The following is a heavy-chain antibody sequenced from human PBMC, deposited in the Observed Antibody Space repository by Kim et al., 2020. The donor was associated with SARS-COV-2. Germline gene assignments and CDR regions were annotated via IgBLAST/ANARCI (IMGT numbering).Heavy chain of an antibody. V-gene: IGHV4-39*01. CDR1: GGSISSSSYY. CDR3: ARSASLYGDLDY. Sequence: SETLSLTCTVSGGSISSSSYYWGWIRQPPGKGLEWIGSIYYSGSTYYNPSLKSRVTISVDTSKNQFSLKLSSVTAADTAVYYCARSASLYGDLDYWGQGTLVTVSS. D-gene: IGHD4-17*01. J-gene: IGHJ4*02. CDR2: IYYSGST.